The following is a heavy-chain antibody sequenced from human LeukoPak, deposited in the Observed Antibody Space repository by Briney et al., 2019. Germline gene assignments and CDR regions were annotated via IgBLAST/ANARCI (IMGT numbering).Heavy chain of an antibody. V-gene: IGHV3-23*01. CDR2: ISGSGGST. CDR1: GFTFSTYD. D-gene: IGHD3-22*01. CDR3: AKEVYYYDSSGYYLAGFDY. Sequence: GGSLRLSCAASGFTFSTYDMSWVSQAPGKGLEWVSAISGSGGSTYYADSVKGRFTISRDNSKNTLYVKMNSLRAEDTAVYYCAKEVYYYDSSGYYLAGFDYWGQGTLVTVSS. J-gene: IGHJ4*02.